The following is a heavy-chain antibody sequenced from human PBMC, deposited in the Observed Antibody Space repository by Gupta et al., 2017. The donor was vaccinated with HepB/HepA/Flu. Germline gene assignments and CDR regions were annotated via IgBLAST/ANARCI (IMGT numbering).Heavy chain of an antibody. CDR1: GGSTSSSDYY. D-gene: IGHD2-2*01. Sequence: QVHLQESGPGLVKPSETLSLTCTVSGGSTSSSDYYWGWIRQPPGEGLEWIGSIYYSGNTYYNPSFKSRVTVSIDTSKNQFSLKLSSVTDTDTAVYYCARHWFCSSSNCHYYGMDVWGQGTTVTVSS. CDR3: ARHWFCSSSNCHYYGMDV. V-gene: IGHV4-39*01. J-gene: IGHJ6*02. CDR2: IYYSGNT.